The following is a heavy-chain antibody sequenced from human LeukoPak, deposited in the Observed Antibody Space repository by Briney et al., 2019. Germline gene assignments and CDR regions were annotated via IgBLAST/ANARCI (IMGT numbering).Heavy chain of an antibody. V-gene: IGHV4-4*07. CDR2: ISASGST. CDR3: AREARDSRHLDL. D-gene: IGHD3-22*01. Sequence: SETLSLTCNVSGGSISSYYWTWTRQSAGKGLEWIGRISASGSTNYNPSLKSRVTVPVDTSNNHFSLNLSSVTAADTAVYWCAREARDSRHLDLWGQGTLVTDSS. J-gene: IGHJ5*02. CDR1: GGSISSYY.